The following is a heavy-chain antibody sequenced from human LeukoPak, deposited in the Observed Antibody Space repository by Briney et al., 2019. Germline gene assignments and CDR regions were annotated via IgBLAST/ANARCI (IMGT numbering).Heavy chain of an antibody. J-gene: IGHJ4*02. CDR2: ISYDGSNK. V-gene: IGHV3-30*03. Sequence: GGALRLSCAASAFTFSRYVMHRVRPAPGKGLEWVAVISYDGSNKYYADSVEGRFTISRDNSKNIVYLQMNSLRAEDTAVFYCARGARKSDDYGGFFDYWGQGTLVTVSS. CDR1: AFTFSRYV. CDR3: ARGARKSDDYGGFFDY. D-gene: IGHD4-23*01.